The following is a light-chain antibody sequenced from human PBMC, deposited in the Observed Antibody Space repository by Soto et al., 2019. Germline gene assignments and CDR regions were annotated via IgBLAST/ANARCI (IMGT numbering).Light chain of an antibody. J-gene: IGKJ2*01. CDR2: DAS. Sequence: DIQMAQSPSSLSASVGDRVTITCQASDDISNFLSWYQQQPGKAPKLLIYDASSLETGVPSRFAGSGSGTDFTFTINSLQPEDIATYYCQQYSKVPPTCGQGTRLEI. CDR1: DDISNF. V-gene: IGKV1-33*01. CDR3: QQYSKVPPT.